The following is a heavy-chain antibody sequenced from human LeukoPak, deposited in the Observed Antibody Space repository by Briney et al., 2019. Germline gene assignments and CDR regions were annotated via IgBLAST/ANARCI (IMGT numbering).Heavy chain of an antibody. CDR2: INPNSGGT. J-gene: IGHJ4*02. D-gene: IGHD3-10*01. CDR1: GYTFTGYY. V-gene: IGHV1-2*02. CDR3: ARDLIWFGESNVDY. Sequence: ASVKVSCKASGYTFTGYYMHRVRQAPGQGLEWMGWINPNSGGTNYAQKFQGRVTMTRDTSISTAYMELSRLRSDDTAVYYCARDLIWFGESNVDYWGQGTLVTVSS.